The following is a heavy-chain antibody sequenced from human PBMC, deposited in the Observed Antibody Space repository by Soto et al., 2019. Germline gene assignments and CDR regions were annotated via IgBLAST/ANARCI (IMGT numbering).Heavy chain of an antibody. D-gene: IGHD3-10*01. CDR3: ARDITMVRGGPSYYYGMDV. Sequence: SVKVSCKASGGTFSSYAISWVRQAPGQGLGWMGGIIPIFGTANYAQKFQGRVTITADESTSTAYMELSSLRSEDTAVYYCARDITMVRGGPSYYYGMDVWGQGTTVTVSS. CDR2: IIPIFGTA. V-gene: IGHV1-69*13. J-gene: IGHJ6*02. CDR1: GGTFSSYA.